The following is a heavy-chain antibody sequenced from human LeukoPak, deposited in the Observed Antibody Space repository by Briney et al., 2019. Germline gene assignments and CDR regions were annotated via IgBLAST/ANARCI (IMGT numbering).Heavy chain of an antibody. CDR1: GYTFTGYY. CDR3: ASAPRAINLYDSSGYSSYYFDY. J-gene: IGHJ4*02. Sequence: ASVKVSCKASGYTFTGYYMHWVRQAPGQGLEWMGWINPNSGGTNYAQKFQGRVTMTRDTSISTAYMELSRLRSDDTAVYYCASAPRAINLYDSSGYSSYYFDYWGRGTLVTVSS. CDR2: INPNSGGT. V-gene: IGHV1-2*02. D-gene: IGHD3-22*01.